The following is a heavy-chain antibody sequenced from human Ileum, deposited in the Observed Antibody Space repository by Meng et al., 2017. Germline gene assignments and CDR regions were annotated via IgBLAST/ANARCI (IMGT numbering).Heavy chain of an antibody. CDR1: GASISTSNL. CDR3: ARHDYGDPTAAFDY. J-gene: IGHJ4*02. V-gene: IGHV4-4*02. CDR2: IHHSGTT. Sequence: QVQLQESGPGLVKPSGTLSLTCAVSGASISTSNLWNWVRQPPGKGLEWIGEIHHSGTTNYNPSLKSRVTISLDKSKNQFSLELRSVTAADTAVYYCARHDYGDPTAAFDYWGQGTLVTVPQ. D-gene: IGHD4-17*01.